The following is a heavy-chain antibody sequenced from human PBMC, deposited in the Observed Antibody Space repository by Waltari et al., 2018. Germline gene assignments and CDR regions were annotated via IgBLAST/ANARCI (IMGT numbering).Heavy chain of an antibody. J-gene: IGHJ5*02. D-gene: IGHD2-15*01. V-gene: IGHV4-38-2*01. CDR1: GYSISSGYY. CDR2: IYHSGST. Sequence: QVQLQESGPGLVKPSETLSLNCAVSGYSISSGYYWGWIRQPPGKGLEWSGRIYHSGSTYVNPSHNSRVTISLHTSKNQFSRKLCSVTAADTAGYYCARSLIVVVVAGAGWFDPWGQGTLVTVSS. CDR3: ARSLIVVVVAGAGWFDP.